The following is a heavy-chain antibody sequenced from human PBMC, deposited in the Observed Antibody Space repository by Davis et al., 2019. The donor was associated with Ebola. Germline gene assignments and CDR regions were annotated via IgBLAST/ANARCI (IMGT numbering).Heavy chain of an antibody. CDR2: INQDGSQT. CDR1: GFSFRIYW. CDR3: PTDAWGGFDH. D-gene: IGHD1-26*01. Sequence: PGGSLRLSCAASGFSFRIYWMSWVRQAPGKGLEWVATINQDGSQTYYVDSVKGRFTMSRDDAKNSLYLEMNHLTADDTAVYYWPTDAWGGFDHWGQGTLVNVSS. J-gene: IGHJ5*02. V-gene: IGHV3-7*03.